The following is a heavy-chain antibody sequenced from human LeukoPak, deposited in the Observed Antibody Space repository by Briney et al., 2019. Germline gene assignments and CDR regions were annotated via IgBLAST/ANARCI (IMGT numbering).Heavy chain of an antibody. Sequence: GGSLRLSCAVSGFTFSIYTMSWVRQAPGKGLEWVSGISGSGGSTYYADSVKGRFTISRDNSKNTLFLQMNSLRAEDTAVYFCARYVSSDYWGQGTLVTVSS. CDR3: ARYVSSDY. D-gene: IGHD3-10*02. CDR1: GFTFSIYT. V-gene: IGHV3-23*01. J-gene: IGHJ4*02. CDR2: ISGSGGST.